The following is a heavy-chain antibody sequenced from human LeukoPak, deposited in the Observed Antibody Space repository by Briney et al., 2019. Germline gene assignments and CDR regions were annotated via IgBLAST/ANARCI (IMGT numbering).Heavy chain of an antibody. V-gene: IGHV4-59*13. CDR2: ISYSGST. CDR1: GGSISSYC. CDR3: ARTGGYSSPLGF. J-gene: IGHJ4*02. D-gene: IGHD4-11*01. Sequence: SETLSLTCTVSGGSISSYCWSWIRQPPGKGLEWIGYISYSGSTNYNPSLKSRVTISVDTSKNQFSLKLTSVTAADTATYYCARTGGYSSPLGFWGQGTLVTVSS.